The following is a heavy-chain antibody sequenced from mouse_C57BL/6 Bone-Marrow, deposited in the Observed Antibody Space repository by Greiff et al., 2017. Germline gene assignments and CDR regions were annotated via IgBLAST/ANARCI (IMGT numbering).Heavy chain of an antibody. J-gene: IGHJ3*01. D-gene: IGHD2-1*01. CDR3: ARLRGNYVPFFAY. CDR1: GFTFSSYG. V-gene: IGHV5-6*01. CDR2: ISSGGSYT. Sequence: EVQRVESGGDLVKPGGSLKLSCAASGFTFSSYGMSWVRQTPDKRLEWVATISSGGSYTYYPDSVKGRFTISRDNAKNTLYLQMSSLKSEDTAMYYCARLRGNYVPFFAYWGQGTLVTVSA.